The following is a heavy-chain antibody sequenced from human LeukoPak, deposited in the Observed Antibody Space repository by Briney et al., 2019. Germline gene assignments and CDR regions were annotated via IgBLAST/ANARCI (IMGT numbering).Heavy chain of an antibody. CDR3: AKARYYDGSGYHASLNFDY. Sequence: GRSLRLSCAASGFTFDDYAMHWVRQAPGKGLEWVSGISWNSGSIGYADSVKGRFTISRDNAKNSLYLQMNSLRAEDTALYYCAKARYYDGSGYHASLNFDYWGQGTLVTASS. CDR2: ISWNSGSI. J-gene: IGHJ4*02. CDR1: GFTFDDYA. D-gene: IGHD3-22*01. V-gene: IGHV3-9*01.